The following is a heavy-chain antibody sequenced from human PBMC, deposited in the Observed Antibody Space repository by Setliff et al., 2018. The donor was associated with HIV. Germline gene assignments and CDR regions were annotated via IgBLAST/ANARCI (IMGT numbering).Heavy chain of an antibody. Sequence: GASVKVSCKASGYTFSDYYFHWVRQAPGQGLEWMGWINPTGGSTTYAQKFQGRVTMTRDTSTSTVYMELSSLRSEDTAVYYCARDPAPSSSASYFQHWGQGTPVTVSS. V-gene: IGHV1-46*01. J-gene: IGHJ1*01. CDR3: ARDPAPSSSASYFQH. CDR1: GYTFSDYY. D-gene: IGHD6-6*01. CDR2: INPTGGST.